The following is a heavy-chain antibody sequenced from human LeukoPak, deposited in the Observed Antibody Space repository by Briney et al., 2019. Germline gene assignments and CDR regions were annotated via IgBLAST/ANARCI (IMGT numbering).Heavy chain of an antibody. Sequence: GGSLRLSCAASGFTFSSYAMSWVRQAPGKGLEWVSAISGSGGSTYYADSVKGRFTISRDNSKNTLYLQMNSLRAEDTAVYYCARGRKDILTGYYYSDYWGQGALVTVSS. D-gene: IGHD3-9*01. CDR1: GFTFSSYA. V-gene: IGHV3-23*01. CDR2: ISGSGGST. CDR3: ARGRKDILTGYYYSDY. J-gene: IGHJ4*02.